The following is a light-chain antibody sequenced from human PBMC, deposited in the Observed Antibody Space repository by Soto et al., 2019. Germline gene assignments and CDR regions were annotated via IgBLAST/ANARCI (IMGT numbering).Light chain of an antibody. CDR1: NSDIGAYNY. Sequence: QSALTQPASVSGSPGQSIAISCTGTNSDIGAYNYVAWYQQHPGKAPKVMIYEVNYRPPWVSSRFSGSKSGNTASLTISGLQDEDEADYYCSSYTTSSTLVFGGGTKVTVL. CDR3: SSYTTSSTLV. V-gene: IGLV2-14*01. CDR2: EVN. J-gene: IGLJ3*02.